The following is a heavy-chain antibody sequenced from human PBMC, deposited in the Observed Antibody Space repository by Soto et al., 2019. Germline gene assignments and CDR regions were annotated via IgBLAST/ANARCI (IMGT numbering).Heavy chain of an antibody. V-gene: IGHV3-15*01. CDR1: VFTFIYAW. J-gene: IGHJ4*02. CDR3: TTEYSSGPLDY. Sequence: GWSLRLSCSSSVFTFIYAWMSWVRQAPGKGLEWVGRIKSKSDGGTKDYAAPVKGRFSISRDDSKNMLYLQMNSLETEDTAVYYCTTEYSSGPLDYWGQGTLVTVSS. D-gene: IGHD4-4*01. CDR2: IKSKSDGGTK.